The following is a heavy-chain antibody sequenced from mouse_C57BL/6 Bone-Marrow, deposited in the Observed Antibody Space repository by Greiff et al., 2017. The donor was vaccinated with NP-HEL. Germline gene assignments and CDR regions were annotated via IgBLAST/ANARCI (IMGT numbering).Heavy chain of an antibody. CDR2: IYPRSGNT. V-gene: IGHV1-81*01. CDR1: GYTFTSYG. CDR3: ARRYSNYVETWFAY. Sequence: QVQLQQSGAELARPGASVKLSCKASGYTFTSYGISWVKQRTGQGLEWIGEIYPRSGNTYYNEKFKGKATLTADKSSSTAYMELRSLTSEDSAVYFCARRYSNYVETWFAYWGQGTLVTVSA. D-gene: IGHD2-5*01. J-gene: IGHJ3*01.